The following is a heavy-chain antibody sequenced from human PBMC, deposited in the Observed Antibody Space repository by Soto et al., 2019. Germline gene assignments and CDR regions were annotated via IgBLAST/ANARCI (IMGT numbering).Heavy chain of an antibody. CDR1: GFTFSSYA. CDR2: ISGSGGST. D-gene: IGHD5-12*01. V-gene: IGHV3-23*01. CDR3: AKGSGYDLSRGLFS. Sequence: PXGSLRLSCAASGFTFSSYAMSWVRQAPGKGLEWVSAISGSGGSTYYADSVKGRFTISRDNSKNTLYLQMNSLRAEDTAVYYCAKGSGYDLSRGLFSWGQGTLVTVSS. J-gene: IGHJ5*02.